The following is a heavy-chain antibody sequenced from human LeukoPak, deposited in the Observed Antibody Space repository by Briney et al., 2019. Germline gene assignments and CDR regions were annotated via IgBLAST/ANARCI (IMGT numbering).Heavy chain of an antibody. CDR1: GFTVSSNY. CDR3: ARGVGYGSGRHFDY. V-gene: IGHV3-66*01. J-gene: IGHJ4*02. Sequence: PGGSLRLSCAASGFTVSSNYMSWVRQAPGKGLEWVSVIYSGGSTYYADSVKGRFTISRDNSKNTLYLQMNSLRAEDTAVYYCARGVGYGSGRHFDYWGQGTLVTVSS. CDR2: IYSGGST. D-gene: IGHD3-10*01.